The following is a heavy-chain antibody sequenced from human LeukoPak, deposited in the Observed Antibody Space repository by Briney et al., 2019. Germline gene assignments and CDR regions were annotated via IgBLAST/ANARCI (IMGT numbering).Heavy chain of an antibody. CDR1: GGSISSYY. J-gene: IGHJ3*02. D-gene: IGHD3-22*01. CDR2: IYTSGST. Sequence: PSETLSLTCTVSGGSISSYYWSWIRQPAGKGLEWIGRIYTSGSTNYNPSLKSRVTMSVDTSKNQLSLKLSSVTAADTAVYYCAREGSTYYYDPGSAFDIWGQGTMVTVSS. CDR3: AREGSTYYYDPGSAFDI. V-gene: IGHV4-4*07.